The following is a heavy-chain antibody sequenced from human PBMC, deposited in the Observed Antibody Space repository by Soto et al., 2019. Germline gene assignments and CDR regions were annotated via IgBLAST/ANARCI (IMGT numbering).Heavy chain of an antibody. J-gene: IGHJ5*02. CDR3: AREPSP. V-gene: IGHV4-31*03. CDR1: GGSINSGDYY. Sequence: SETLSLTCTVSGGSINSGDYYWSWIRQHPGKGLEWIGHIYFTGNTFYIPSLKSRVSISLDTSKNQFSLNLSSVTAADTAVYYCAREPSPWGQGTLVTVSS. CDR2: IYFTGNT.